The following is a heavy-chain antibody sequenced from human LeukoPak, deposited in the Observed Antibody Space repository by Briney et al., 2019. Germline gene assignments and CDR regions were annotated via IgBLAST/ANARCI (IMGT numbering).Heavy chain of an antibody. Sequence: PGGSLRLSCAASGFTFSDYYMSWLRQAPGKGLEWVSYISSSGSTIYYADSVTGRFTISRDNAKNSLYLQMNSLRAEDTAVYYCAGELTYYYDSSGYSDYWGQGTLVTVSS. CDR2: ISSSGSTI. J-gene: IGHJ4*02. CDR3: AGELTYYYDSSGYSDY. CDR1: GFTFSDYY. V-gene: IGHV3-11*04. D-gene: IGHD3-22*01.